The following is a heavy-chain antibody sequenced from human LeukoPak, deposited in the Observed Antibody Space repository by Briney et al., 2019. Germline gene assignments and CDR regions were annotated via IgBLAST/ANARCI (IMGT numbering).Heavy chain of an antibody. D-gene: IGHD3-22*01. V-gene: IGHV1-18*01. CDR1: GYTFTSYG. CDR2: ISAYNGNT. Sequence: GASVKVSCKASGYTFTSYGISWVQQAPGQGLEWMGWISAYNGNTNYAQKLQGRVTMTTDTSTSTAYMELRSLRSDDTAVYYCASSGLTMIVVGPEAFDIWGQGTMVTVSS. J-gene: IGHJ3*02. CDR3: ASSGLTMIVVGPEAFDI.